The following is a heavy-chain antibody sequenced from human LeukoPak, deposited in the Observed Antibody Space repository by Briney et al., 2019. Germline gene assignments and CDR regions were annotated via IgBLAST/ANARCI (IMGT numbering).Heavy chain of an antibody. CDR2: IAYDGSIK. V-gene: IGHV3-30*03. CDR3: AREDWGGGGYTGHFDS. CDR1: GFTFSSFG. J-gene: IGHJ5*01. D-gene: IGHD2-2*02. Sequence: PGRSLRLSCAASGFTFSSFGMHWVRQAPGKGLEWVAVIAYDGSIKYYADSVKGRFTISRDNSENTLFLQMNSLRGEDTAVYYCAREDWGGGGYTGHFDSWGQGTPVTVSS.